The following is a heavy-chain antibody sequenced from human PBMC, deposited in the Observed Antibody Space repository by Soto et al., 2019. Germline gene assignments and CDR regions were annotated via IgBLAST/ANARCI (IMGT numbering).Heavy chain of an antibody. V-gene: IGHV3-64*07. D-gene: IGHD3-10*01. CDR3: ARGIYFGSARYYFDY. J-gene: IGHJ4*02. Sequence: ESGGGLVQPGGSLRLSCAASGFTFKTYYMHWVRQAPGKGPEYVSAISSSGDSTYYADSVKGRFTISRDNSKNTMYLQMGSLRVEDMAFYYCARGIYFGSARYYFDYWGQGALVTVSS. CDR2: ISSSGDST. CDR1: GFTFKTYY.